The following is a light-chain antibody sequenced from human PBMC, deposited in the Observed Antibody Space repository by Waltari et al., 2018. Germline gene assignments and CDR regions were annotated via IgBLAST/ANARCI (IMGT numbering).Light chain of an antibody. CDR3: QQYNTYSTYT. Sequence: DIQMTQSPSILSASVGDRVTITCRASQSIRTWLAWYQQKPGKAPKLLLYSTSNLETGVPSRFSGSGSGTEFSLTISSLQPYDFATYYCQQYNTYSTYTFGQGTKLEIK. CDR1: QSIRTW. J-gene: IGKJ2*01. V-gene: IGKV1-5*03. CDR2: STS.